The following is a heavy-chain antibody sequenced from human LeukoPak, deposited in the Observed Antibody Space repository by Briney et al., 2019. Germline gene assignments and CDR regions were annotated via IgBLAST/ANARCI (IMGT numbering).Heavy chain of an antibody. V-gene: IGHV3-11*01. CDR3: ATDGAGFDT. Sequence: GGSLRLSCEASGFTFSDYYMSWIRQAPGKGLEWLSYINIGGTNTHYADSVKGRFTITRDNAKKSLYLEMNNLRAEDTAVYYCATDGAGFDTWGQGVLVTVSS. CDR1: GFTFSDYY. CDR2: INIGGTNT. J-gene: IGHJ5*02.